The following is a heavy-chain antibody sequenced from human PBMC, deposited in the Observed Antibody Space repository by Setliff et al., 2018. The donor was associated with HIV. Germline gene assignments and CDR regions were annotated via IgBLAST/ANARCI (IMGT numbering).Heavy chain of an antibody. CDR1: GASIRGHY. J-gene: IGHJ3*02. V-gene: IGHV4-59*08. Sequence: SETLSLTCSVSGASIRGHYWSCIRQSPGKGLEWIWNIYYIGNTNYNPSFKSRVTMSVETSKNQFSLRVNSVTAAATTVYYCARSLVPSGYYYGRHAFDIWGQGTKVTVSS. CDR2: IYYIGNT. CDR3: ARSLVPSGYYYGRHAFDI. D-gene: IGHD3-22*01.